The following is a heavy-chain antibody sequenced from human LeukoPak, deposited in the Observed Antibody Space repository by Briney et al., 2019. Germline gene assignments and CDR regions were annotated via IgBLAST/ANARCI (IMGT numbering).Heavy chain of an antibody. J-gene: IGHJ4*02. CDR2: INHSGST. CDR1: GGSFSGYY. Sequence: SSETLSLTCAVYGGSFSGYYWSWIRQPPGKGLEWIGEINHSGSTNYNPSLKSRVTISVDTSKNQFSLKLSTVTAADTAVYYCARRTVGYCTNGVCYTGNFDYWGQGTLVTVSS. D-gene: IGHD2-8*01. CDR3: ARRTVGYCTNGVCYTGNFDY. V-gene: IGHV4-34*01.